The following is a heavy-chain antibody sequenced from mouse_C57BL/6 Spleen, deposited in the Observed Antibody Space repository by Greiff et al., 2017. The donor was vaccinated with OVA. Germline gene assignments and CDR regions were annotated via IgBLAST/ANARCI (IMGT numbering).Heavy chain of an antibody. CDR2: IHPNSGST. V-gene: IGHV1-64*01. CDR3: ARCYYGSSYDYCDD. CDR1: GYTFTSYW. Sequence: VQLQQSGAELVKPGASVKLSCKASGYTFTSYWMHWVKQRPGQGLEWIGMIHPNSGSTNYNEKFTSKATLTVDKSSSTAYMQLSSLTSEDSAVYYCARCYYGSSYDYCDDWGQGTTLTVSS. J-gene: IGHJ2*01. D-gene: IGHD1-1*01.